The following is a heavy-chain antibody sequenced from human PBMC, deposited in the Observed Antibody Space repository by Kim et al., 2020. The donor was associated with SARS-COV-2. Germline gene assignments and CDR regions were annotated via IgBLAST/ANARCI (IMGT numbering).Heavy chain of an antibody. V-gene: IGHV4-59*08. CDR3: ARHQYPDGWVDY. CDR2: IYYSGST. Sequence: SETLSLTCTVSGGSISSYYWSWIRQPPGKGLEWIGYIYYSGSTNYNPSLKSRVTISVDTSKNQFSLKLSSVTAADTAVYYCARHQYPDGWVDYWGQGTLITVSS. D-gene: IGHD2-2*01. CDR1: GGSISSYY. J-gene: IGHJ4*02.